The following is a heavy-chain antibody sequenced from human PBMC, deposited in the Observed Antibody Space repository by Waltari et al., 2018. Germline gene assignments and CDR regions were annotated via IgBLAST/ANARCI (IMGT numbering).Heavy chain of an antibody. V-gene: IGHV2-5*01. Sequence: QITLKESGPTLVKPTQTLTLTCTFSGFSLSTSGVGVGWIRQPPGKALEWLALIYWNDDTRYSPSLKSRLTITKDTSKNQVVLTMTNMDPVDTATYYCEHRRNSGYYYYYGMDVWGQGTTVTVSS. D-gene: IGHD4-4*01. CDR1: GFSLSTSGVG. CDR3: EHRRNSGYYYYYGMDV. CDR2: IYWNDDT. J-gene: IGHJ6*02.